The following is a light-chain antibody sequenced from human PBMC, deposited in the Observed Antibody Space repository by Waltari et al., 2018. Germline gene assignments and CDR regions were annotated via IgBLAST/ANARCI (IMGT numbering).Light chain of an antibody. CDR3: QQSYSTLLWT. CDR1: QSISSY. V-gene: IGKV1-39*01. J-gene: IGKJ1*01. CDR2: AAS. Sequence: DIQMTQSPSSLSASVGYRVTITCRASQSISSYLNWYQQKPGKAPKLLIYAASSLQSGVPSRFSGSGSGTDFTLTISSLQPEDFATYYCQQSYSTLLWTFGQGTKVEIK.